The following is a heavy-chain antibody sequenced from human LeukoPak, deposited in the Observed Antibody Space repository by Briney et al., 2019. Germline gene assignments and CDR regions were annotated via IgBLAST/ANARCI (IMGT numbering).Heavy chain of an antibody. V-gene: IGHV3-9*01. Sequence: GGSLRLSCAGSGFIFNNYAMHWVRQPPGKGLEWVSGISWNSGSIGYADSVKGRFTISRDNAKNSLYLQMNSLRVEDTAFYYCAKDNRRHYTSGPNPDSLHWGQGALVTVSS. J-gene: IGHJ4*02. D-gene: IGHD6-19*01. CDR1: GFIFNNYA. CDR2: ISWNSGSI. CDR3: AKDNRRHYTSGPNPDSLH.